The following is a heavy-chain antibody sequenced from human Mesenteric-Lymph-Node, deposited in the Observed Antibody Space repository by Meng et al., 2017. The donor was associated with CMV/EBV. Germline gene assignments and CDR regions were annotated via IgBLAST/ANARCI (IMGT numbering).Heavy chain of an antibody. Sequence: SGYPCNSYAWHWLRPAPEQRLEWMGWINAGNGNTKYSQKFQGRVTITRDTSASTAYMELSSLRSEDTAVYYCARGYCSSTSCRYFQHWGQGTLVTVSS. CDR2: INAGNGNT. J-gene: IGHJ1*01. CDR3: ARGYCSSTSCRYFQH. D-gene: IGHD2-2*01. V-gene: IGHV1-3*01. CDR1: GYPCNSYA.